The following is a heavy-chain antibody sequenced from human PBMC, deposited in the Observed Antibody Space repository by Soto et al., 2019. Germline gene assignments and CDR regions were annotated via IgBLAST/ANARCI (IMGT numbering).Heavy chain of an antibody. Sequence: EVLLVESGGGLVQPGGSLRLSCAASGFTFSSYWMSWARQGPGKGLEWVVVIKQDSSETYYVDSVKGRFTVSRDNAKKSLYLQMNTLRAEDTAVYYCVTDWGQLSGAWGQGVLVTVSS. CDR3: VTDWGQLSGA. V-gene: IGHV3-7*03. J-gene: IGHJ5*02. D-gene: IGHD3-16*01. CDR1: GFTFSSYW. CDR2: IKQDSSET.